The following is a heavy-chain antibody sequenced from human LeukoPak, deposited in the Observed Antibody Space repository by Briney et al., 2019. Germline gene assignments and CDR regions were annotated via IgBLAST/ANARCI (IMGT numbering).Heavy chain of an antibody. V-gene: IGHV3-7*01. Sequence: PGGSLRLSCTASGFTFRSHWMTWVRQAPGKGLEWVANINQDGSAKYYVDSVKGRFTISRDNTKNSLYLQINSLRAEDTAVYYCARVDYNYDFWSGYYPPTWNWFDPWGQGTLVTVSS. D-gene: IGHD3-3*01. J-gene: IGHJ5*02. CDR3: ARVDYNYDFWSGYYPPTWNWFDP. CDR1: GFTFRSHW. CDR2: INQDGSAK.